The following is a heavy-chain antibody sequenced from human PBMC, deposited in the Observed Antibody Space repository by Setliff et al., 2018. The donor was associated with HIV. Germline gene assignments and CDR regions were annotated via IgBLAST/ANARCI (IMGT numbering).Heavy chain of an antibody. CDR3: ARGRRVSGNYYYYYYMDV. D-gene: IGHD2-15*01. CDR1: GFTFSTYT. V-gene: IGHV3-7*03. J-gene: IGHJ6*03. Sequence: GGSLRLSCAASGFTFSTYTMNWVRQAPGKGLEWVANIKQDGSEKYCVDSVKGRFTISRDNAKNSLYLQMNSLGAEDTAVYYCARGRRVSGNYYYYYYMDVWGKGTTVTVSS. CDR2: IKQDGSEK.